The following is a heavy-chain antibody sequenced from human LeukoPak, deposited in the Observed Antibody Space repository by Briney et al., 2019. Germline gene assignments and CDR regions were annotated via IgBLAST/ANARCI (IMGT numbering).Heavy chain of an antibody. CDR3: SKERASDGPEAYYYYYDMDV. D-gene: IGHD5-24*01. CDR1: GFTFSSYG. Sequence: GGSLRLSCAASGFTFSSYGMHWVRQAPSKGLEWVAVISYDGSNKYYEDSVKGRFTISRDNSKNTLYLQMNSLRTEDTAVYYCSKERASDGPEAYYYYYDMDVWGQGTTVTVSS. CDR2: ISYDGSNK. V-gene: IGHV3-30*18. J-gene: IGHJ6*02.